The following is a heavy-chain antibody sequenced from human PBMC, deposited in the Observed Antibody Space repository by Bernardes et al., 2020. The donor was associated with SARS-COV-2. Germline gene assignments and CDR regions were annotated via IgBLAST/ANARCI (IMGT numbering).Heavy chain of an antibody. CDR1: GFTFSDYV. Sequence: GSLRLSCAASGFTFSDYVMHWVRQAPEKGLEYVSSITATGGGTYYADSVKGRFTISRDNSKNTLYLQMDSLRSEDTALYYCASRNGGGWYDHWGQGTLVTVSS. J-gene: IGHJ5*02. CDR2: ITATGGGT. CDR3: ASRNGGGWYDH. D-gene: IGHD2-15*01. V-gene: IGHV3-64*02.